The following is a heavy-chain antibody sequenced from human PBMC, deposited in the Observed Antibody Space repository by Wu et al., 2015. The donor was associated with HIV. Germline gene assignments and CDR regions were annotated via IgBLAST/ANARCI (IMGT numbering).Heavy chain of an antibody. CDR2: ISAYKENT. D-gene: IGHD6-13*01. CDR1: EYSFSIYY. Sequence: QVXLVQSGAEVKEPGASVKISCKTEYSFSIYYMHWVRQAPGQGLEWMGWISAYKENTNYAQRLQGRITMTTDTSTSTAYMELRSLRSDDTAVYYCARLAAAGTSYYFDYWGQGTLVTVSS. CDR3: ARLAAAGTSYYFDY. J-gene: IGHJ4*02. V-gene: IGHV1-18*04.